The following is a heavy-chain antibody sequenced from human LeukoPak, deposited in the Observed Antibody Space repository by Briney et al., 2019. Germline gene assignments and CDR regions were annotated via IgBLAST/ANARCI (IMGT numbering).Heavy chain of an antibody. V-gene: IGHV1-69*04. D-gene: IGHD1-26*01. J-gene: IGHJ4*02. CDR2: IIPILGIA. Sequence: SVKVSCKASGGTFSSYAISWVRQAAGQGLEWMGRIIPILGIANYAQKFQGRVTITADKSTSTAYMELSSLRSEDTAVYYCARDPPVGATPFDYWGQGTLVTVSS. CDR3: ARDPPVGATPFDY. CDR1: GGTFSSYA.